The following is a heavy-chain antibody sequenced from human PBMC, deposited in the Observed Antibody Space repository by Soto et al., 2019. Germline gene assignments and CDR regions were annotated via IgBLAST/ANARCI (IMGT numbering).Heavy chain of an antibody. CDR2: ISYDGSNK. V-gene: IGHV3-30-3*01. Sequence: QPGGSLRLSCAASGFTFSSYAMHWVRQAPGKGLEWVAVISYDGSNKYYADSVKGRFTISRDNSKNTLYLQMNSLRAEDTAVYYCAKDLPTPGSGYNNYWGQGTLVTVSS. D-gene: IGHD3-22*01. J-gene: IGHJ4*02. CDR3: AKDLPTPGSGYNNY. CDR1: GFTFSSYA.